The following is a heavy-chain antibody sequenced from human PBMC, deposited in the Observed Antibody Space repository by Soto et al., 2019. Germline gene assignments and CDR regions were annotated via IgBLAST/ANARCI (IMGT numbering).Heavy chain of an antibody. D-gene: IGHD6-19*01. CDR3: AKVGPVDNHWYFDL. CDR2: IVANAEGT. J-gene: IGHJ2*01. Sequence: VPLLESGGGLVQPGGSLRLSCAVSGFTFSNHAMSWVRQAPGKGLEWVSAIVANAEGTFYADSVRGRFTISRDNSKNTLYMQINNLRAEDTAVYYCAKVGPVDNHWYFDLWGRGTLVTVSS. CDR1: GFTFSNHA. V-gene: IGHV3-23*01.